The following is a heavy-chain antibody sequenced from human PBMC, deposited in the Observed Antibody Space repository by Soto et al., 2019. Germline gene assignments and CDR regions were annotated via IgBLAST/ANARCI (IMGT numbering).Heavy chain of an antibody. CDR2: INAGNGNT. CDR3: AANVRYDILTNFDY. J-gene: IGHJ4*02. CDR1: GYTFTSYA. Sequence: ASVKVSCKASGYTFTSYAMHWVRQAPGQRLEWMGWINAGNGNTKYSQKIQGRVTITRDTSASTAYMELSSLRSEDTAVYYCAANVRYDILTNFDYWGQGTLVTVSS. D-gene: IGHD3-9*01. V-gene: IGHV1-3*01.